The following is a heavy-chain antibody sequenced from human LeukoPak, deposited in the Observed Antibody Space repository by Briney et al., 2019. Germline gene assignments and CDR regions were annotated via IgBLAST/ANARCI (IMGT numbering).Heavy chain of an antibody. CDR1: GGTFSSYA. J-gene: IGHJ4*02. CDR3: AKAHGLTFYEPIDY. CDR2: IIPIFGTA. V-gene: IGHV1-69*13. Sequence: SVKVSCKASGGTFSSYAISWVRQAPGQGLEWMGGIIPIFGTANYAQKFQGRVTITADESTSTAYMELSSLRSEDTAVYYCAKAHGLTFYEPIDYWGQGTLVTVSS. D-gene: IGHD3-3*01.